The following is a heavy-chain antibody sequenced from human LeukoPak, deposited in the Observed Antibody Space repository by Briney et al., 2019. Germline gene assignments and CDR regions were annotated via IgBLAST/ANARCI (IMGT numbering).Heavy chain of an antibody. V-gene: IGHV4-59*08. Sequence: SETLSLTCTVSGGSISSYYLSWIRQPPGKGLEWIGYIYYSGSTNYNPSLKSRVTISVDTSKNQFSLKLSSVTAADTAVYYCARHAGYSSGWYDYWGQGTLVTVSS. CDR2: IYYSGST. CDR3: ARHAGYSSGWYDY. D-gene: IGHD6-19*01. J-gene: IGHJ4*02. CDR1: GGSISSYY.